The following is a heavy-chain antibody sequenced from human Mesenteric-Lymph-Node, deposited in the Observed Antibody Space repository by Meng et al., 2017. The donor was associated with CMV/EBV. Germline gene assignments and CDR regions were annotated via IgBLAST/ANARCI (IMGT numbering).Heavy chain of an antibody. CDR2: ISAYNGNT. D-gene: IGHD4/OR15-4a*01. J-gene: IGHJ4*02. CDR1: GYTFTGYY. CDR3: SRDVPVISGANIFDY. Sequence: ASVKVSCKASGYTFTGYYMHWVRQAPGQGLEWMGWISAYNGNTNFARHVQGRVTLTTDTSTSTAYMELRSLRSDDTAVYYCSRDVPVISGANIFDYWGQGTLVTVSS. V-gene: IGHV1-18*04.